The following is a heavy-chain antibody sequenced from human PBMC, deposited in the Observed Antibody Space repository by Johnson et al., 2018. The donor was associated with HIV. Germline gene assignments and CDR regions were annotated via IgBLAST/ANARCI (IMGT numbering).Heavy chain of an antibody. CDR2: IRSKANSYAT. CDR1: GFTFSDHY. J-gene: IGHJ3*02. D-gene: IGHD1-26*01. Sequence: VQLVESGGGLVQPGGSLRLSCAASGFTFSDHYMDWVRQAPGKGLEWVGRIRSKANSYATAYAASVKGRFTISRDDSKNTAYLQMNSLKTEDTAVYYCTRRVVGATTDDAFDIWGQGTMVTVSS. V-gene: IGHV3-73*01. CDR3: TRRVVGATTDDAFDI.